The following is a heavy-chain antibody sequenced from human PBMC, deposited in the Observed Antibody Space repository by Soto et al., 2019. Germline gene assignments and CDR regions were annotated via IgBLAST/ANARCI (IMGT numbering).Heavy chain of an antibody. D-gene: IGHD3-9*01. V-gene: IGHV4-59*01. J-gene: IGHJ5*02. CDR3: ARGHTLRYFDWLSPYNWFDP. CDR2: IFSSGSA. CDR1: GGSISNYY. Sequence: PSETLSLTCTVSGGSISNYYWSWIRQAPGKGLEWIGYIFSSGSAHYSPSLKSRVTISVDTSKNQFSLKLSSVTAADTAVYYCARGHTLRYFDWLSPYNWFDPWGQGTLVTVSS.